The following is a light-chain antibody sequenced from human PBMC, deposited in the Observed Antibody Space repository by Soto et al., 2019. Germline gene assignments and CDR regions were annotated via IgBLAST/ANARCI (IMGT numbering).Light chain of an antibody. J-gene: IGKJ5*01. Sequence: EIVLTQSPATLSLSPGERATLSCRASPSVTNFLAWYQQKPGQAPRLLIFGAFNRATGIPARFSGSWSGTDFTLTINSLEPEDSAIYYCQQRNIWPPVTFGQGTRLEIK. V-gene: IGKV3-11*01. CDR1: PSVTNF. CDR2: GAF. CDR3: QQRNIWPPVT.